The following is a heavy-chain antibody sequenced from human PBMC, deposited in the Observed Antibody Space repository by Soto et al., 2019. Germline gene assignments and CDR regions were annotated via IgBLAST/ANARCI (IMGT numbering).Heavy chain of an antibody. V-gene: IGHV1-3*01. CDR3: ARGRGPSFGMDV. D-gene: IGHD2-15*01. CDR2: INAGNGNT. J-gene: IGHJ6*02. Sequence: ASVKVSCKASGYTFTSYAMHWVRQAPGQRLEWMGWINAGNGNTKYSQKFQGRVTITRDTSASTAYMELSSLRSEDTAVYYCARGRGPSFGMDVWGQGTTVTVSS. CDR1: GYTFTSYA.